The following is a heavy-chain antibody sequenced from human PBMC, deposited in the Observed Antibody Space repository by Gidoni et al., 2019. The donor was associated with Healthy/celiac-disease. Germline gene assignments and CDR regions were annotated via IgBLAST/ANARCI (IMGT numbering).Heavy chain of an antibody. J-gene: IGHJ6*02. CDR3: ARDSYSSSYGMDV. D-gene: IGHD6-6*01. Sequence: EVQLVESGGGLIQPGGSLRLSCAASGFPVSSNYMSWVRQAPGKGLEWVTVIYSGGSTYYADSVKGRFTISRDNSKNTLYLQMNSLRAEDTAVYYCARDSYSSSYGMDVWGQGTTVTVSS. CDR1: GFPVSSNY. CDR2: IYSGGST. V-gene: IGHV3-53*01.